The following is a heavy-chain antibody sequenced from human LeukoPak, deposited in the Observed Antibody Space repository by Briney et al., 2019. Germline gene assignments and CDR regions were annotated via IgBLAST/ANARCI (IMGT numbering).Heavy chain of an antibody. CDR3: ARDRSSGRDFDH. CDR1: GYTFSDYF. V-gene: IGHV1-2*02. Sequence: SVKVSCKASGYTFSDYFIHWVRQAPGQGLEWMGWINPNNGGTKYAQKFLGRVTMMRDTSISTTYMELSSLRSDDTAIYYCARDRSSGRDFDHWGQGTLVTVSS. CDR2: INPNNGGT. J-gene: IGHJ4*02. D-gene: IGHD6-25*01.